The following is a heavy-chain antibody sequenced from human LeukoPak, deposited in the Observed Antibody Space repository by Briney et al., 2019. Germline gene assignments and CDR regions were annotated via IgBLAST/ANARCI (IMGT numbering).Heavy chain of an antibody. D-gene: IGHD1-14*01. CDR2: INQGGSDK. CDR1: GFTFSGHW. J-gene: IGHJ4*02. V-gene: IGHV3-7*01. Sequence: GGSRRLSCAASGFTFSGHWMSWVRQAPGKGLEWVANINQGGSDKYYVDSVKGRFTISRDNANNLLYLQMNSLRGEDTAVYYCTRDRSRAEDDWGQGTLVTVSS. CDR3: TRDRSRAEDD.